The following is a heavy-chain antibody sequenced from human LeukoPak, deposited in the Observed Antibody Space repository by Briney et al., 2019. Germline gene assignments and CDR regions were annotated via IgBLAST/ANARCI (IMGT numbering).Heavy chain of an antibody. V-gene: IGHV3-11*01. CDR2: INIRGTNT. CDR1: GFTFNDYY. Sequence: GRSLRLSCAASGFTFNDYYMSWIRQAPGKGLEWLSYINIRGTNTHYADSAKGRFTISRHNAKKSLYLEMTNLRAEDTAVYYCAKHSTAYYDILTGYYTSYYFDYWGQGTLVTVSS. J-gene: IGHJ4*02. D-gene: IGHD3-9*01. CDR3: AKHSTAYYDILTGYYTSYYFDY.